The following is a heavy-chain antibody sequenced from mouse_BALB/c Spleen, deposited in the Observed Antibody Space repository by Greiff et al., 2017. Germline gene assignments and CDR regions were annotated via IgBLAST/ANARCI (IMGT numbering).Heavy chain of an antibody. CDR2: INPNNGGT. Sequence: EVKLEESGPELVKPGASVKIPCKASGYTFTDYNMDWVKQSHGKSLEWIGDINPNNGGTIYNQKFKGKATLTVDKSSSTAYMELRSLTSEDTAVYYGASRGYGDYGFAYWGQGTLVTVSA. J-gene: IGHJ3*01. D-gene: IGHD2-13*01. CDR3: ASRGYGDYGFAY. CDR1: GYTFTDYN. V-gene: IGHV1-18*01.